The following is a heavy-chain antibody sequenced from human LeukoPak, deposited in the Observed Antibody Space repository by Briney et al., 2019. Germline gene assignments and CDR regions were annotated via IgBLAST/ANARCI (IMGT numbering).Heavy chain of an antibody. CDR3: ARHQGSTVFNY. CDR2: ISHIGTI. D-gene: IGHD5/OR15-5a*01. CDR1: GDSLDPYS. J-gene: IGHJ1*01. Sequence: SETLSLTCTISGDSLDPYSWSWIRQPPGKGMEWIGYISHIGTIKYNTSLMSRVSMGLDKPNNEFSLSLRSVTATDTALYFCARHQGSTVFNYWGRGVPVIVSS. V-gene: IGHV4-59*08.